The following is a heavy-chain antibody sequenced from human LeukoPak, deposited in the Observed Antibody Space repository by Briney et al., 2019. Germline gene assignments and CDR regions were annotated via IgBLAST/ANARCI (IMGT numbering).Heavy chain of an antibody. D-gene: IGHD3-10*01. J-gene: IGHJ4*02. CDR1: GYTLTELS. Sequence: ASVKVSCKVSGYTLTELSMHWVRQAPGKGLEWMGGFDPEDGETIYAQKFHGRVTMTEDTSTDTAYMELSSLRSEDTAVYYCATDQGLLWFGELFGYWGQGTLVTVSS. CDR3: ATDQGLLWFGELFGY. V-gene: IGHV1-24*01. CDR2: FDPEDGET.